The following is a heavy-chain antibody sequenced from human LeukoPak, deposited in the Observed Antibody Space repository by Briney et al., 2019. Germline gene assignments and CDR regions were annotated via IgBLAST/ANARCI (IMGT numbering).Heavy chain of an antibody. Sequence: ASVKVSCKASGYTFTRYGISWVRQAPGQGLEWMGWINPNSGGTNYAQKFQGWVTMTRDTSISTAYMELSRLRSDDTAVYYCARSPIEGYSSSWYYFDYWGQGTLVTVSS. CDR3: ARSPIEGYSSSWYYFDY. D-gene: IGHD6-13*01. V-gene: IGHV1-2*04. CDR2: INPNSGGT. CDR1: GYTFTRYG. J-gene: IGHJ4*02.